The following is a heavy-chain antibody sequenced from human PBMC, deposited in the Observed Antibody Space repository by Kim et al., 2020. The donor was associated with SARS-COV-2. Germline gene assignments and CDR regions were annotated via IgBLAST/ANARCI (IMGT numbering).Heavy chain of an antibody. Sequence: YNPALKSRVTISGDTSKNQFSLKLSSVTAADTAVYYCARTIGIAAAPVDYWGQGTLVTVSS. D-gene: IGHD6-25*01. CDR3: ARTIGIAAAPVDY. V-gene: IGHV4-34*01. J-gene: IGHJ4*02.